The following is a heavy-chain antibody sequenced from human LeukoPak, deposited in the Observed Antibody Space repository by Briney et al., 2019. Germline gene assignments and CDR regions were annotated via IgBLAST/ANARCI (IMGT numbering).Heavy chain of an antibody. D-gene: IGHD6-6*01. J-gene: IGHJ4*02. CDR2: ISTSSSYI. V-gene: IGHV3-21*01. CDR3: ARGAGGSSRYYFDY. Sequence: GGSLSLSCVASGFTFSNFYMNWVRQPQGKGLEWVSLISTSSSYIYYADSVKGRFTVSRDNAKNSLFLQINSLRAEDTAVYYCARGAGGSSRYYFDYWGQGTLVTVSS. CDR1: GFTFSNFY.